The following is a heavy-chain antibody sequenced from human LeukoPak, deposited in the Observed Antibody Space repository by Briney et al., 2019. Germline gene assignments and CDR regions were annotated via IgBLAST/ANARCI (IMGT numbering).Heavy chain of an antibody. CDR1: GFTFSNYA. CDR2: ISVRGYST. CDR3: AKDLIAAAGTIFDY. Sequence: PGGPLRLSCAASGFTFSNYAMSWVRQAPGKGLEWVTAISVRGYSTYYADSVKGRFTISRDNSKNTLYLQMNSLRAEDTAVYYCAKDLIAAAGTIFDYWGQGTLVTVSS. J-gene: IGHJ4*02. D-gene: IGHD6-13*01. V-gene: IGHV3-23*01.